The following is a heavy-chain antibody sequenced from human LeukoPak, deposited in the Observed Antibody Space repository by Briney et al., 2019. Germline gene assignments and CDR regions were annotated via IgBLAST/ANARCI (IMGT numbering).Heavy chain of an antibody. CDR3: ARDAQWELRALDV. V-gene: IGHV3-21*04. CDR1: GFTFSSYS. Sequence: PGGSLRLSCAAYGFTFSSYSMNWVRQAPGKGLEWVSFISTSSSYIYYADSVKGRFTISRDNAKNSLYLEMNSLRAEDTAVYYCARDAQWELRALDVWGRGTMVIVSS. D-gene: IGHD1-26*01. CDR2: ISTSSSYI. J-gene: IGHJ3*01.